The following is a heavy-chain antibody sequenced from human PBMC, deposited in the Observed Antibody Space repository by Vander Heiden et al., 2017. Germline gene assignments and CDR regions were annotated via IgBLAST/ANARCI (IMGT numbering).Heavy chain of an antibody. CDR1: GFTFSSYS. D-gene: IGHD6-13*01. V-gene: IGHV3-21*01. CDR3: ARVGSSSSWSGAPNWFDP. Sequence: EVQLVESGGGLVKPGGSLRLSCAPSGFTFSSYSMNWVRQAAGKGLEWVSSISSSSSYRYYADSVKGRFTISRDNAKNSLYLQMNSLRAEDTAVYYCARVGSSSSWSGAPNWFDPWGQGTLVTVSS. J-gene: IGHJ5*02. CDR2: ISSSSSYR.